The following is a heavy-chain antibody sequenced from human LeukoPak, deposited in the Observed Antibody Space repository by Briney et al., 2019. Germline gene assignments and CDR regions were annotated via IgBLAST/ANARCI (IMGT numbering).Heavy chain of an antibody. CDR3: ARDPQAVAGNLDY. J-gene: IGHJ4*02. Sequence: GASVKVSCKASGYTFTSYYMHWVRQAPGQGLEWMGIINPSGGSTSYAQKFQGRVTMTRDTSTSTVYMELSNLRTEDTAVYYRARDPQAVAGNLDYWRQGTLVTVSS. D-gene: IGHD6-19*01. CDR1: GYTFTSYY. CDR2: INPSGGST. V-gene: IGHV1-46*01.